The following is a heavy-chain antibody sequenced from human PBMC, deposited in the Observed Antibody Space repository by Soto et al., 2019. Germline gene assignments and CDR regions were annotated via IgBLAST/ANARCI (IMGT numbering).Heavy chain of an antibody. J-gene: IGHJ5*02. Sequence: EVQLLESGGGLVQPGGSLRLSCAASGFTFSSYAMSWVRQAPGKGLEWVSAISGSGGSTYYADSVKGRFTISRDNSKNTLYLQMNSLGAEDTAVYYCAKDPYGSSGYYYRWFDPWGQGTLVTVSS. CDR3: AKDPYGSSGYYYRWFDP. D-gene: IGHD3-22*01. CDR1: GFTFSSYA. V-gene: IGHV3-23*01. CDR2: ISGSGGST.